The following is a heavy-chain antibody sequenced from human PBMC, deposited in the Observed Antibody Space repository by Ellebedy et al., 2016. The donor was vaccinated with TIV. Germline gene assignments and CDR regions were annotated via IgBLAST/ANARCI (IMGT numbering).Heavy chain of an antibody. CDR1: RFTVSSNF. D-gene: IGHD3-10*01. Sequence: GESLKISCEGFRFTVSSNFMPSVRQAPGKGLEWVSGIDSGGKTFYADSVKVRFTISRDNSKNTVFLQMNSLRPEDTAVYYCAAWLRFGDLVPFDPWGQGTLVTVSS. J-gene: IGHJ5*02. CDR3: AAWLRFGDLVPFDP. CDR2: IDSGGKT. V-gene: IGHV3-66*01.